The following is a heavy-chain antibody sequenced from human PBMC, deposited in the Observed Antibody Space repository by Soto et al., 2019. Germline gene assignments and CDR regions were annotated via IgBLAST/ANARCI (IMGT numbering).Heavy chain of an antibody. CDR1: GGSFTSNNW. CDR3: ASRDPGTSVDY. V-gene: IGHV4-4*02. D-gene: IGHD1-7*01. CDR2: IYRTGST. Sequence: QVQLQESGPGLVKPSGTLSLTCAVSGGSFTSNNWWTWVRQPPGQGLEWIGEIYRTGSTNYNPSLKSRVPISLDKSENQFSLKVTSLTDADTAVYYCASRDPGTSVDYWGQGTLVTVSS. J-gene: IGHJ4*02.